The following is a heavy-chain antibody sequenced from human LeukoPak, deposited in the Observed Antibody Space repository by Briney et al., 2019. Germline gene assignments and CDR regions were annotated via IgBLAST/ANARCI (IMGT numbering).Heavy chain of an antibody. V-gene: IGHV7-4-1*02. J-gene: IGHJ4*02. D-gene: IGHD2-2*01. CDR3: ARDKYQLPYEIDY. CDR1: GGTFSSYA. Sequence: ASVKVSCKASGGTFSSYAISWVRQAPGQGLEWMGWINTNTGNPTYAQGSTGRLVFSLDTSVSTAYLQISSLRAEDTALYYCARDKYQLPYEIDYWGQGTLVTVSS. CDR2: INTNTGNP.